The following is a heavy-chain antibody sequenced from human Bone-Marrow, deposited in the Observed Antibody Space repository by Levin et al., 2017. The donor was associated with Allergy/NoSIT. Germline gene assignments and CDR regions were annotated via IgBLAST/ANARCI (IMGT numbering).Heavy chain of an antibody. CDR1: GGSISSGSYY. V-gene: IGHV4-61*02. Sequence: LRLSCTVSGGSISSGSYYWSWIRQPAGRGLEWIGRIYSTGGTHYNPSLQSRVTVSVDTSKNQFSLSLSSVTAADTAVYYCARMVVQFEWYFDLWGRGTLVTVSS. J-gene: IGHJ2*01. D-gene: IGHD6-6*01. CDR2: IYSTGGT. CDR3: ARMVVQFEWYFDL.